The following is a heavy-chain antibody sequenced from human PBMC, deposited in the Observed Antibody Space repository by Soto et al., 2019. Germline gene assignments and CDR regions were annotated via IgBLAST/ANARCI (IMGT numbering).Heavy chain of an antibody. D-gene: IGHD2-2*01. Sequence: QVQLQQWGAGLLKPSETLSLTCAVYGGSFSGYYWSWIRQPPGKGLEWIGEINHSGSTNYNPSLKSRVHISVDTSKTQFSLKLSSVTAADTAVYSCARAPRVVVPAAIRYWGQGTLVTVSS. CDR2: INHSGST. CDR1: GGSFSGYY. J-gene: IGHJ4*02. CDR3: ARAPRVVVPAAIRY. V-gene: IGHV4-34*01.